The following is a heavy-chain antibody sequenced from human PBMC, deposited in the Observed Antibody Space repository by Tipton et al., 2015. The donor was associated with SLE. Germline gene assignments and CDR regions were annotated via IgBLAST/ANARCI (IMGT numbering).Heavy chain of an antibody. CDR3: ASGPALLSDS. Sequence: TLSLTCTVSGGPIINTNYYWDWIRQSPEKGLEWIGHVLYSGTTNYNPSLKSRVTISVDTSKSQFSLRPNSVIAADTAVYFCASGPALLSDSWGQGILVTVSS. J-gene: IGHJ4*02. V-gene: IGHV4-39*01. CDR2: VLYSGTT. D-gene: IGHD2-15*01. CDR1: GGPIINTNYY.